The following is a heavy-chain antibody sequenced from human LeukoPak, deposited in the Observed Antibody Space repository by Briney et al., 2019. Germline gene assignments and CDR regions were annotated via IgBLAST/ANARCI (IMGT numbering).Heavy chain of an antibody. CDR3: AKDRSSRASYGLDV. V-gene: IGHV3-30*04. CDR2: ISYDGSNK. CDR1: GFTFSDSF. Sequence: PGGSLRLSCAASGFTFSDSFMNWVRQAPGKGLEWVAVISYDGSNKYYADSVKGRFTISRDNSKNTLYLQMNNLRAEDTAVYYCAKDRSSRASYGLDVWGQGTTVTVSS. J-gene: IGHJ6*02. D-gene: IGHD2-2*01.